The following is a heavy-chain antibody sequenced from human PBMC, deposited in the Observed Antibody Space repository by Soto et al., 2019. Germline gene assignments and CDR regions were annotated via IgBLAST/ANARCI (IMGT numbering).Heavy chain of an antibody. D-gene: IGHD3-10*01. CDR3: ARDYYNSGTYGMDV. CDR1: GGTFSSYG. V-gene: IGHV1-69*13. Sequence: SVKVSCKASGGTFSSYGIRWVRQAPGQGLEWMGGIIPMFGTANYAQKFQGRVTITADESTSTAYMELSSLRSEDTAVYYCARDYYNSGTYGMDVWGQGTTVTVSS. J-gene: IGHJ6*02. CDR2: IIPMFGTA.